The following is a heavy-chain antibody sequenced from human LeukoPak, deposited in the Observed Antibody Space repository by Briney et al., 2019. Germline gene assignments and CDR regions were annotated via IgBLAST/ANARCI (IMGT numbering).Heavy chain of an antibody. CDR2: IYYSGST. D-gene: IGHD4-17*01. Sequence: SETLSLTCTVSGGSISSYYWSWIRQPPGKGLEWIGYIYYSGSTYYNPSLKSRVTISVDTSKNQFSLKLSSVTAADTAVYYCARDRATTVTTRWFDPWGQGTLVTVSS. V-gene: IGHV4-59*12. J-gene: IGHJ5*02. CDR1: GGSISSYY. CDR3: ARDRATTVTTRWFDP.